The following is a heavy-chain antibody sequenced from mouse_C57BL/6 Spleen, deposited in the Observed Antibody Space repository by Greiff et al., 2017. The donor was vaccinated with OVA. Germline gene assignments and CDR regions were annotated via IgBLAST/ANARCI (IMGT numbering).Heavy chain of an antibody. V-gene: IGHV2-9-1*01. CDR1: GFSLTSYA. Sequence: VKLMESGPGLVAPSQRLSITCTVSGFSLTSYAISWVRQPPGKGLEWLGVIWTGGGTNYNSALKSRLSISKDNSKSQVFLKMNSLQTDDTARYYCASAYYGNSSWFAYWGQGTLVTVSA. CDR2: IWTGGGT. CDR3: ASAYYGNSSWFAY. D-gene: IGHD2-10*01. J-gene: IGHJ3*01.